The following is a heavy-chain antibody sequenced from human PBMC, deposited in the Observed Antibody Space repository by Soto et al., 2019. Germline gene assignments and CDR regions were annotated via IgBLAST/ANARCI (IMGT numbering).Heavy chain of an antibody. V-gene: IGHV1-69*01. CDR2: IIPIFGTA. CDR3: ARVISFGELSSLLDAFDI. Sequence: QVQLVQSGAEVKKPGSSVKVSCKASGGTFSSYAISWVRQAPGQGLEWMGGIIPIFGTANYAQKFQGRVTITADESTSTAYMELSSLRSEDTAVYYCARVISFGELSSLLDAFDIWGQGTMVTLSS. J-gene: IGHJ3*02. D-gene: IGHD3-10*01. CDR1: GGTFSSYA.